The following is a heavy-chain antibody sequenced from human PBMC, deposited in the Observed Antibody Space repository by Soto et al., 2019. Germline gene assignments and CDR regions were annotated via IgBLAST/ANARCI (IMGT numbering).Heavy chain of an antibody. CDR2: IDPSDSYT. Sequence: GESLKISCKGSGYSFTSYWISWVRQMPGKGLEWMGRIDPSDSYTNYSPSFQGHVTISADKSISTAYLQWSSLKASDTAMYYCAREGDIAARPEDNWFDPWGQGTLVTVLL. CDR1: GYSFTSYW. CDR3: AREGDIAARPEDNWFDP. D-gene: IGHD6-6*01. V-gene: IGHV5-10-1*01. J-gene: IGHJ5*02.